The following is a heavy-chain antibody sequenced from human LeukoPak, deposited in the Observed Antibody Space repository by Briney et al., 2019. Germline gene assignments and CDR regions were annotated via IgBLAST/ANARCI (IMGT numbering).Heavy chain of an antibody. D-gene: IGHD3-16*01. CDR2: IYYSGST. Sequence: PSETLSLTCTVSGGSISSYYWSWIRQPPGKGLEWIGYIYYSGSTNYNPSLKSRVTISVDASKNQFSLKLSSVTAADTAVYYCARAVGDEYVWGDYVWGQGTTVTVSS. CDR1: GGSISSYY. V-gene: IGHV4-59*01. CDR3: ARAVGDEYVWGDYV. J-gene: IGHJ6*02.